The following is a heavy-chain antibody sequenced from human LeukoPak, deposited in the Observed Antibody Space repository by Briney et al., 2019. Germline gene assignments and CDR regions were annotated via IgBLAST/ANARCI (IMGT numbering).Heavy chain of an antibody. CDR1: GGTLSSYA. Sequence: SVKVSCKVSGGTLSSYATRWVRQAPAQGRVWVGEQLPFFGPANYAQKLQERDTLNADESTSTVHMELQSLRSEDTGVYYCARAPLLDCDFWSGKGARTDAFDIWGQGTMVTVSS. D-gene: IGHD3-3*01. J-gene: IGHJ3*02. CDR2: QLPFFGPA. CDR3: ARAPLLDCDFWSGKGARTDAFDI. V-gene: IGHV1-69*01.